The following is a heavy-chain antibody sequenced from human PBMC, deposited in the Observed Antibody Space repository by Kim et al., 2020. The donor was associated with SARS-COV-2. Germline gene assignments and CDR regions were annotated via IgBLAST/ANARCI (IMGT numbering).Heavy chain of an antibody. J-gene: IGHJ6*02. CDR1: GFTFSSYS. Sequence: GGSLRLSCAASGFTFSSYSMNWVRQAPGKGLEWVSSISSSSSYIYYADSVKGRFTISRDNAKNSLYLQMNSLRAEDTAVYYCARGPGYDFWSGYYTMGYYYGMDVWGQGTTVTVSS. V-gene: IGHV3-21*01. CDR3: ARGPGYDFWSGYYTMGYYYGMDV. CDR2: ISSSSSYI. D-gene: IGHD3-3*01.